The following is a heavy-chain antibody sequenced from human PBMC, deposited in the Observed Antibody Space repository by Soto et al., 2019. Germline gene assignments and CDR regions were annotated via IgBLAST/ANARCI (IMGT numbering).Heavy chain of an antibody. CDR3: ARDRMIAAVGNYFYFYMDV. J-gene: IGHJ6*03. Sequence: PSETLSLTCTVSGGSISSYYWSWIRQPPGKGLEWIGYIYCSGSTNYNPSLKSRVTMSVDTSKNQFSLKVNSVTAADTAVYYCARDRMIAAVGNYFYFYMDVWGKGTTVTVSS. D-gene: IGHD6-13*01. CDR2: IYCSGST. V-gene: IGHV4-59*01. CDR1: GGSISSYY.